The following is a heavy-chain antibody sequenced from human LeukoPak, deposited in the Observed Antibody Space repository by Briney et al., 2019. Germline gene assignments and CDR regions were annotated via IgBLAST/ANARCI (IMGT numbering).Heavy chain of an antibody. D-gene: IGHD3-10*01. Sequence: PSETLSLTCTVSGDSINNYYWSWIRQSPGKGLEWIGYIYYSGSTKYNPSLKSRVTISVDTSKNQFSLKLSSVTAADTAVYYCARQRVSGSPYFNYWGRGTLVTVSS. V-gene: IGHV4-59*08. CDR3: ARQRVSGSPYFNY. J-gene: IGHJ4*02. CDR2: IYYSGST. CDR1: GDSINNYY.